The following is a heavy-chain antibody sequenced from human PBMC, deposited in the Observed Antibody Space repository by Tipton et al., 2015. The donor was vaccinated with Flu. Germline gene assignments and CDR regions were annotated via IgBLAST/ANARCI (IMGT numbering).Heavy chain of an antibody. CDR1: GGSISSYY. V-gene: IGHV4-59*01. Sequence: GSLRLSCTVSGGSISSYYWSWIRQPPGKGLEWIGYIYYSGSTNYSPSLKSRVTISVDTSKNQFSLKLSSVTAADTAVYYCARDRPNYYYYGMDVWGQGTTVTVSS. CDR2: IYYSGST. CDR3: ARDRPNYYYYGMDV. J-gene: IGHJ6*02.